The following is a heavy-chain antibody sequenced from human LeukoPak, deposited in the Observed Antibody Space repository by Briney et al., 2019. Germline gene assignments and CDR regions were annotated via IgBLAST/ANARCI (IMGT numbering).Heavy chain of an antibody. D-gene: IGHD6-13*01. Sequence: GGSLRLSCAASGFTFSRYWMSWVRQAPGKGLEWVSVISGGTGGSTYYADSVKGRFTISRDNSKNTLYLQMNSLRAEDTAVYYCAKRGSSSWTQFDYWGQGTLVTVSS. CDR1: GFTFSRYW. V-gene: IGHV3-23*01. CDR2: ISGGTGGST. CDR3: AKRGSSSWTQFDY. J-gene: IGHJ4*02.